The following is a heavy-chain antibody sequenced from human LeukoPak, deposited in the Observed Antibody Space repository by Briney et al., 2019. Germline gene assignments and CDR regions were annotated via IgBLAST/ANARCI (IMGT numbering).Heavy chain of an antibody. CDR3: ARRPGYDFWSGYYRYFDY. CDR2: IYTSGST. D-gene: IGHD3-3*01. CDR1: GGSISSYY. V-gene: IGHV4-4*07. J-gene: IGHJ4*02. Sequence: SETLSLTCTVSGGSISSYYWSWIRQPAGKGLEWIGRIYTSGSTNYNPSLKSRVTMSVDTSKNQFSLKLSSVTAADTAVYYCARRPGYDFWSGYYRYFDYWGQGTLVTVSS.